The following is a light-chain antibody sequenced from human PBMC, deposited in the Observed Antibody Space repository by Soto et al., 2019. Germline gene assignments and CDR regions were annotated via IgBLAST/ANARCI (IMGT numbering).Light chain of an antibody. J-gene: IGKJ3*01. Sequence: DIQMTKSPSSLSASVGDRVTITCQASQDISNYLNWYQQKPGKAPKLLIYDASNLETGVPSRFSGSGSGTDFTSTISSLQPEDIATYYCQQYDNLPFTFGPGTKVDIK. CDR2: DAS. CDR1: QDISNY. V-gene: IGKV1-33*01. CDR3: QQYDNLPFT.